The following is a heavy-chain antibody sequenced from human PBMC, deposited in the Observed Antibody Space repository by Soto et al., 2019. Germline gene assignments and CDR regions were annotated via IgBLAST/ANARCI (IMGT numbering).Heavy chain of an antibody. CDR3: ARQTRGDGGYFDY. CDR1: GGSISSSSYY. J-gene: IGHJ4*02. V-gene: IGHV4-39*01. D-gene: IGHD3-10*01. Sequence: QLQLQESVPGLVKPSETLSLTCTVSGGSISSSSYYWGWIRQPPGKGLEWIGSIYYSGSTYYNPSLKSLVAMSVDTSKNQFSLKLSSVAAADTAVYYCARQTRGDGGYFDYLGQGTLVTVAS. CDR2: IYYSGST.